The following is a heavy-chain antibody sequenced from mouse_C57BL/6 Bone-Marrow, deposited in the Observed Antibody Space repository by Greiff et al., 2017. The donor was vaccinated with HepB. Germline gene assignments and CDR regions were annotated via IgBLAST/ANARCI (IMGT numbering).Heavy chain of an antibody. CDR2: INPNYGTT. J-gene: IGHJ4*01. D-gene: IGHD2-4*01. CDR1: GYSFTDYN. CDR3: ATYDYDRRYYAMDY. Sequence: VQLKVSGPELVKPGASVKISCKASGYSFTDYNMNWVKQSNGKSLEWIGVINPNYGTTSYNQKFKGKATLTVDQSSSTAYMQLNSLTSEDSAVYYCATYDYDRRYYAMDYWGQGTSVTVSS. V-gene: IGHV1-39*01.